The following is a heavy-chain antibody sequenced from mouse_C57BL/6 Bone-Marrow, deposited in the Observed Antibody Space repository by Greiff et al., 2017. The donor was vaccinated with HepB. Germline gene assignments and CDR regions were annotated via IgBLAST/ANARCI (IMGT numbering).Heavy chain of an antibody. Sequence: EVKLMDSGGGLVQSGRSLRLSCATSGFTFSDFYMEWVRQAPGKGLEWIAASRNKANDYTTEYSASVKGRFIVSRDTSQSILYLQMNALRAEDTAIYYCARDDGYYYAMDYWGQGTSVTVSS. V-gene: IGHV7-1*01. CDR2: SRNKANDYTT. CDR3: ARDDGYYYAMDY. J-gene: IGHJ4*01. CDR1: GFTFSDFY. D-gene: IGHD2-2*01.